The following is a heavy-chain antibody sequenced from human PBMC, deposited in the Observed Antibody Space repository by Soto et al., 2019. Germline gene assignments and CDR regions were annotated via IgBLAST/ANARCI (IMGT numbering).Heavy chain of an antibody. CDR2: MNPTNGNA. CDR1: GYNFPSFN. Sequence: QERLVQSGAELRRPGASVKISCRASGYNFPSFNVNWVRQASGQGPEWLGWMNPTNGNAAFARDFQGRVTMTRDLSTETAYLELGGLSSGDTAIYYCARAVGIAVTGLALWGPGTVVTVS. J-gene: IGHJ4*02. V-gene: IGHV1-8*01. D-gene: IGHD6-19*01. CDR3: ARAVGIAVTGLAL.